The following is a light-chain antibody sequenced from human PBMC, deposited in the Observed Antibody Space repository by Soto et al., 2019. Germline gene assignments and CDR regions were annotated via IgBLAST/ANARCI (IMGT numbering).Light chain of an antibody. CDR1: SSDVGGYNY. V-gene: IGLV2-8*01. CDR3: SSYAGSNNVV. Sequence: QSVLTQPPSASGSPGQSVTISCTGTSSDVGGYNYVSWYQQHPGKAPKLMIYEVSKRPSGVPDRFSGSKSGNTASLTVSGLQDEDEAYYYCSSYAGSNNVVFGGGTKLTVL. J-gene: IGLJ2*01. CDR2: EVS.